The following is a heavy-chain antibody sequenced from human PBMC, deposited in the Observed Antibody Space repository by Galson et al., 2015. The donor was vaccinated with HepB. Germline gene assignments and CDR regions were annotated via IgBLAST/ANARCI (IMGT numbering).Heavy chain of an antibody. J-gene: IGHJ4*02. CDR3: ARDVVYSSSSYFDY. CDR1: GFTFSSYA. CDR2: ISYDGSNK. D-gene: IGHD6-6*01. V-gene: IGHV3-30*04. Sequence: SLRLSCAASGFTFSSYAMHWVRQAPGKGLEWVAVISYDGSNKYYADSVKGRFTISRDNSKNTLYLQMNSLRAEDTAVYYCARDVVYSSSSYFDYWGQGTLVTVSS.